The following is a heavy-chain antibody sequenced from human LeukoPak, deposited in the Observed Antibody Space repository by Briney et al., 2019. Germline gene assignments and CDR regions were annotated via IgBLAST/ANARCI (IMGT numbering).Heavy chain of an antibody. CDR1: GYTFTSYD. V-gene: IGHV1-8*01. Sequence: ASVKVSCKASGYTFTSYDINWVRQATGQELEWMGWMKPSTGDTGYARKLEGRVTMTRNASTRTAYMELSSLRFEDTAVYYCARGDFWGQGTLVTVSS. CDR2: MKPSTGDT. CDR3: ARGDF. J-gene: IGHJ4*02.